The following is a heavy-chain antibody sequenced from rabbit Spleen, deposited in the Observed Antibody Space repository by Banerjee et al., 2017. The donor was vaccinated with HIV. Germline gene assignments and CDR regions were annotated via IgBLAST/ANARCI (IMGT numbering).Heavy chain of an antibody. D-gene: IGHD8-1*01. CDR2: IYTGNRKT. CDR3: ARDGAGSSYFNL. CDR1: GFSFSSDYD. Sequence: QSLEESGGDLVKPAASLTLTCTASGFSFSSDYDMCWVRQAPGKGLEWIGCIYTGNRKTYYAGWAKGRFTISSHNAQNTLYLQLNSLTAADTATYFCARDGAGSSYFNLWGPGTLVTVS. V-gene: IGHV1S40*01. J-gene: IGHJ4*01.